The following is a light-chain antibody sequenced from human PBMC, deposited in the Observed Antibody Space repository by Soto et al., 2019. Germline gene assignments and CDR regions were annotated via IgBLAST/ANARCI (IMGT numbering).Light chain of an antibody. Sequence: EIVLTQSPGTLSLSPGERATLSCRASQSVTNSRLAWYQQKPGQAPKVLIYGGSNRATGIPDRFSGSGSGTDFTLTISSLQSEDFAVYYCQQYNNWPPYTFGQGTKLEIK. CDR3: QQYNNWPPYT. J-gene: IGKJ2*01. CDR2: GGS. CDR1: QSVTNSR. V-gene: IGKV3-20*01.